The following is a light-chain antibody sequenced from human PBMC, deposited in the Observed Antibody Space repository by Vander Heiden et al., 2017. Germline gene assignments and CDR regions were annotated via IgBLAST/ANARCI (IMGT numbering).Light chain of an antibody. V-gene: IGKV1-39*01. Sequence: DIQMTQSPSSLSASVGDGVTITCRASQSVNTYLNWYQQKPGKAPTLLISAASNLQSGVSSRFSGSGSGTEFTLTISSLQPEDFATYLCQQTYKTPTTFGQGTKVEIK. CDR2: AAS. J-gene: IGKJ1*01. CDR1: QSVNTY. CDR3: QQTYKTPTT.